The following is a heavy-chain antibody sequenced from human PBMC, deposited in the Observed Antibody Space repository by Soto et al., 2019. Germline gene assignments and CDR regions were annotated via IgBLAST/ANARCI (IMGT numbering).Heavy chain of an antibody. V-gene: IGHV3-30-3*01. CDR2: ISFDGTNK. J-gene: IGHJ5*02. D-gene: IGHD3-10*01. Sequence: QVQLVEAGGGVVQPGRSLRLSCAASGFTFSAHAMHWVRQAPGKGLQWMAVISFDGTNKYYADSVKGRFTISRDDSRRTLFLQMNSLKTEDTAVYYCVRDWSGRFGEGGSWFDPWGQGTLVTVSS. CDR3: VRDWSGRFGEGGSWFDP. CDR1: GFTFSAHA.